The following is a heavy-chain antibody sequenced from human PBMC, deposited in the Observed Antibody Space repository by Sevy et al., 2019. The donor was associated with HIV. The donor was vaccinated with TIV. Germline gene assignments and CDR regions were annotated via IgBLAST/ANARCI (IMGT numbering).Heavy chain of an antibody. J-gene: IGHJ6*02. CDR2: MLYDGSYE. V-gene: IGHV3-30*19. D-gene: IGHD6-6*01. Sequence: GGSLRLSCAAFGFSFSSYGMHWVRQAPGKGPERVAVMLYDGSYEYYADSVKGRFTISRDNPKNTLYLQMNSLRAEDTAVYYCARGMAALPGYYYGMDVWGQGTTVTVSS. CDR3: ARGMAALPGYYYGMDV. CDR1: GFSFSSYG.